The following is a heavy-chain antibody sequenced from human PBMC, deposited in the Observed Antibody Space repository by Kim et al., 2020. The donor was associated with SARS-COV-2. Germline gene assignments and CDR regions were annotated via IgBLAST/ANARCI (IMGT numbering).Heavy chain of an antibody. J-gene: IGHJ4*02. CDR3: TKGTQPTSGLDY. CDR1: KFAFSSSY. CDR2: MNPDGSQK. Sequence: GGSLRLSCAASKFAFSSSYMGWVRQAPGKGLEWVANMNPDGSQKYYVAFVKVRFTISRDNAKNSLSLQMNALRTDDTGVYYCTKGTQPTSGLDYWGQGTLVIVSS. D-gene: IGHD1-7*01. V-gene: IGHV3-7*01.